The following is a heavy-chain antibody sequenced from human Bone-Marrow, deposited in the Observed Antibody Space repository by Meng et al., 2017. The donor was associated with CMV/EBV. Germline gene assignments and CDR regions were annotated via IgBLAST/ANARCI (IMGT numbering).Heavy chain of an antibody. CDR3: ARDPEYCSSTSCYQGDY. J-gene: IGHJ4*02. V-gene: IGHV3-74*01. CDR2: LNGDGGST. CDR1: GFTFTDYW. D-gene: IGHD2-2*01. Sequence: GGFLRLSCAASGFTFTDYWMHWVRQAPGKGLVWVSRLNGDGGSTNYVHSVKGRFTISRDNAKNSLYLQMNSLRAEDTAVYYCARDPEYCSSTSCYQGDYWGQGTLVTFSS.